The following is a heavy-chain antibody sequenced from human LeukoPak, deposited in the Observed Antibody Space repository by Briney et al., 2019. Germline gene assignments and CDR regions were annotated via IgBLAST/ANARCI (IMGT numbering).Heavy chain of an antibody. CDR2: INSDGSSA. CDR3: ARVDSGSYWRGFDY. J-gene: IGHJ4*02. D-gene: IGHD1-26*01. CDR1: GFTSSSYW. V-gene: IGHV3-74*01. Sequence: PGGSLRLSCAASGFTSSSYWMHWVRQAPGKGLVWVSRINSDGSSASYADSVKGRFTISRDNAKDTLYLQMNSLRAEDTAVYYCARVDSGSYWRGFDYWGQGTLVTVSS.